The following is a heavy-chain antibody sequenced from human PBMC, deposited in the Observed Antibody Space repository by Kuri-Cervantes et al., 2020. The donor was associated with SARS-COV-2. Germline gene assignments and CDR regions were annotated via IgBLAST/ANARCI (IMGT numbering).Heavy chain of an antibody. CDR3: ARGPGGAGDLDAFDI. D-gene: IGHD4-17*01. V-gene: IGHV3-21*01. CDR2: ISSSSSYI. CDR1: GFTFSSYA. Sequence: ESLKISCAASGFTFSSYAMHWVRQAPGKGLEWVSSISSSSSYIYYADSVKGRFTISRDNAKNSLYLQMNSLRAEDTAVYYCARGPGGAGDLDAFDIWGQGTMVTVSS. J-gene: IGHJ3*02.